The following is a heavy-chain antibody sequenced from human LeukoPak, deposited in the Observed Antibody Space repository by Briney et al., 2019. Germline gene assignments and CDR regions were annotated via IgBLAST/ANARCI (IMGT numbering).Heavy chain of an antibody. CDR1: GYSISNGYY. J-gene: IGHJ6*03. V-gene: IGHV4-38-2*01. CDR3: ARQHDSYYYYYIDV. CDR2: LYYSDTV. Sequence: KPSATLSLTCAVSGYSISNGYYWVWIRQPPGTGLEWIGSLYYSDTVYYNTALESRVSMSVDTSKNQFTLKLSFVTAADTAVYYCARQHDSYYYYYIDVWGSGTTVTVSS.